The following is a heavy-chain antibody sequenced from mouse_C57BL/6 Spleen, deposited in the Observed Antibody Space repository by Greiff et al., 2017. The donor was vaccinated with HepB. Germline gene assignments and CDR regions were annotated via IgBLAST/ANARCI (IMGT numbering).Heavy chain of an antibody. Sequence: EVQLQESGTVLARPGASVKMSCKTSGYTFTSYWMHWVKQRPGQGLERIGAIYPGNSDTSYNQKFKGKAKLTAVTSASTAYMELSSLTNEDSAVYYCTIMVTTYDAMDYWGQGTSVTVSS. CDR1: GYTFTSYW. V-gene: IGHV1-5*01. D-gene: IGHD2-2*01. CDR2: IYPGNSDT. J-gene: IGHJ4*01. CDR3: TIMVTTYDAMDY.